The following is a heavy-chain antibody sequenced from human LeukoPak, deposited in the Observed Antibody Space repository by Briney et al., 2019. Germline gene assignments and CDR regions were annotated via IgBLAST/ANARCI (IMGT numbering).Heavy chain of an antibody. V-gene: IGHV4-34*01. Sequence: SETLSLTCAVYGGSFSGYYWSWIRQPPGKGLEWIGEINHSGSTNYNPSLKSRVTISVDTSKNQFSLKLSSETAADTAVYYCARSGNYDFWSGRLYYYYMDVWGKGTTVTVSS. J-gene: IGHJ6*03. CDR3: ARSGNYDFWSGRLYYYYMDV. CDR1: GGSFSGYY. CDR2: INHSGST. D-gene: IGHD3-3*01.